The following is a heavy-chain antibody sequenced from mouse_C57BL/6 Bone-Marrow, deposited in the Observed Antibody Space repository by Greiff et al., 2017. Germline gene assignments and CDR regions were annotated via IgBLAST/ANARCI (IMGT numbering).Heavy chain of an antibody. CDR1: GYTFTSYW. V-gene: IGHV1-50*01. J-gene: IGHJ4*01. CDR3: ARSDYLYAMDY. D-gene: IGHD2-4*01. CDR2: IDPSDSYT. Sequence: VKLQQPGAELVKPGASVKLSCKASGYTFTSYWMQWVKQRPGQGLEWIGEIDPSDSYTNYNQKFKGKATLTVDTSSSTAYMQLSSLTSEDSAVYYCARSDYLYAMDYWGQGTSVTVSS.